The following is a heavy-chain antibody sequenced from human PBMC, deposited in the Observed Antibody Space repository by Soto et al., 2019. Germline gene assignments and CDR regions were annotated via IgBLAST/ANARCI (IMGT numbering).Heavy chain of an antibody. CDR3: AKECYSPYAFDI. CDR1: GVTFSSYA. J-gene: IGHJ3*02. V-gene: IGHV3-23*01. Sequence: GSLRLSCAASGVTFSSYAMSWVRQAPGKGLEWVSAISGSGGSTYYADSVKDRFTISRDNSKNTLYLQMNSLRAEDTAVYYCAKECYSPYAFDIWGQGTMVTVSS. D-gene: IGHD3-16*02. CDR2: ISGSGGST.